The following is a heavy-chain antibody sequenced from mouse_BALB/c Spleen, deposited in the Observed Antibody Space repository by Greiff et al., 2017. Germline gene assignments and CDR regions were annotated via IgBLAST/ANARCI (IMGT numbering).Heavy chain of an antibody. J-gene: IGHJ3*01. CDR1: GYTFTDYN. CDR3: ARFPYGNYVDPAWFAY. CDR2: IYPYNGGT. V-gene: IGHV1S29*02. Sequence: VHVKQSGPELVKPGASVKISCKASGYTFTDYNMHWVKQSHGKSLEWIGYIYPYNGGTGYNQKFKSKATLTVDNSSSTAYMELRSLTSEDSAVYYCARFPYGNYVDPAWFAYWGQGTLVTVSA. D-gene: IGHD2-1*01.